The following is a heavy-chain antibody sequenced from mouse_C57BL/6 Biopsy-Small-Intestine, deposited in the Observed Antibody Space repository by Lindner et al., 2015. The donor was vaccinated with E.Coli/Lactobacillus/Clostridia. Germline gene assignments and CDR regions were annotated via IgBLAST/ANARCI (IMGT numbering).Heavy chain of an antibody. CDR1: GYTFTSYG. D-gene: IGHD1-1*01. Sequence: VQLQESGADLARPGASVKLSCKASGYTFTSYGISWVKQRTGQGLEWIGEIYPRSGNTYYNEKFKGKATLTADKSSSTAYMELRSLTSEDSAVYFCARFEYYCGSSYYYAMDYWGQGTSVTVSS. CDR3: ARFEYYCGSSYYYAMDY. V-gene: IGHV1-81*01. J-gene: IGHJ4*01. CDR2: IYPRSGNT.